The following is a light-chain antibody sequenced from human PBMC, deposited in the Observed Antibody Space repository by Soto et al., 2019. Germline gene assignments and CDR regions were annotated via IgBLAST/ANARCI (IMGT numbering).Light chain of an antibody. V-gene: IGKV1-27*01. CDR2: GTS. Sequence: DIQMTQSPSSLSASVGDRVSIACRASQAIGHNLAGYQHKPGKVPNLLIYGTSTLESGVPSRFSASGSGTDFTLTISSLQPEDAARYYCQKYSGAPRTVGQGTKVEI. J-gene: IGKJ1*01. CDR3: QKYSGAPRT. CDR1: QAIGHN.